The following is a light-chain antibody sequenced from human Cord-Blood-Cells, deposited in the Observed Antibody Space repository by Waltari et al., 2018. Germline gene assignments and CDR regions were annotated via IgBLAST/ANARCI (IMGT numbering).Light chain of an antibody. CDR2: YVS. CDR3: SSYTSSSTLVV. CDR1: SSAVGGYNY. Sequence: QSALTQPASVSGSPGQSITISCTGTSSAVGGYNYVSWYQQHPGKAPKLMIYYVSNRPSGVSNRFSGSKSGNTASLTISGLQAEDEADYYCSSYTSSSTLVVFGTGTKVTVL. J-gene: IGLJ1*01. V-gene: IGLV2-14*01.